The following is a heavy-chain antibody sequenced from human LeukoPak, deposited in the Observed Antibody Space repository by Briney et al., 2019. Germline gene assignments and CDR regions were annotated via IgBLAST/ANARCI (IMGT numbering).Heavy chain of an antibody. V-gene: IGHV3-33*01. CDR1: GFTFSSYG. J-gene: IGHJ6*02. Sequence: RPGGSLRLSCAASGFTFSSYGMPWVRQAPGKGLEWVAVIWYDGSNKYYADSVKGRFTISRDNSRNTLYLQMNSLRAEDTAVYYCASPLHHQDDQPGYYYYYGMDVWGQGTTVTVSS. CDR3: ASPLHHQDDQPGYYYYYGMDV. D-gene: IGHD4-11*01. CDR2: IWYDGSNK.